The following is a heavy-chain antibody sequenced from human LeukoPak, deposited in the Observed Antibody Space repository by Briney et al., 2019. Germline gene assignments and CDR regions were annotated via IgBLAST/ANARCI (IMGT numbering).Heavy chain of an antibody. V-gene: IGHV3-9*01. Sequence: SLRLSCAASGFTFDDYAMHWVRQAPGKGLEWVSGISWNSGSIGYADSVKGRFTISRDNAKNSLYLQMNSLRAEDTALYYCAKDTAQGPSWGQGTLVTVSS. CDR2: ISWNSGSI. CDR1: GFTFDDYA. J-gene: IGHJ4*02. CDR3: AKDTAQGPS.